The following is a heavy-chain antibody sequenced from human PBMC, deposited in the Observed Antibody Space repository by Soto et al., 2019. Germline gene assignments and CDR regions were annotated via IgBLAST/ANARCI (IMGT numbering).Heavy chain of an antibody. CDR3: ARMVRGVTGTNWFDP. J-gene: IGHJ5*02. Sequence: SETLSLTCTASGGSITSGSYYWGWIRQPPGKGLEWIGYIYYSGSTNYNPSLKRRVTISVDTSKNQFSLKLSSVTAADTAVYYCARMVRGVTGTNWFDPWGQGTLVTVSS. CDR1: GGSITSGSYY. CDR2: IYYSGST. D-gene: IGHD3-10*01. V-gene: IGHV4-61*01.